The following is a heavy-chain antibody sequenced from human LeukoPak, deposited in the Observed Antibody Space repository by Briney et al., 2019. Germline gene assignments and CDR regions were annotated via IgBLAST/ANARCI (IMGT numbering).Heavy chain of an antibody. CDR1: GGSIRSDY. D-gene: IGHD3-22*01. V-gene: IGHV4-59*01. J-gene: IGHJ4*02. Sequence: SETLSLTGTVSGGSIRSDYWSWIRQPPGKGLGSIGYVYYSGSTNDNPSLKSRVAISVDTSKNHFAMKLSSVTAADTAVYYCARAPPHYYDSSGLPFDYWGQGTLVTVPS. CDR3: ARAPPHYYDSSGLPFDY. CDR2: VYYSGST.